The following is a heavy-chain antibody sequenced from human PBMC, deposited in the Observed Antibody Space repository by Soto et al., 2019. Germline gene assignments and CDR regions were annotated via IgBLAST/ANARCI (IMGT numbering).Heavy chain of an antibody. J-gene: IGHJ4*02. V-gene: IGHV4-34*01. CDR2: INHSGST. D-gene: IGHD2-2*01. CDR3: ARGHRNIVVVPAAKLNRGPFDY. Sequence: SETLSLTCAVYGGSFSGYYWSWIRQPPGKGLEWIGEINHSGSTNYNPSLKSRVTISVDTPRNQFSLKLSSVTAADTAVYYCARGHRNIVVVPAAKLNRGPFDYWGQGTLVTVSS. CDR1: GGSFSGYY.